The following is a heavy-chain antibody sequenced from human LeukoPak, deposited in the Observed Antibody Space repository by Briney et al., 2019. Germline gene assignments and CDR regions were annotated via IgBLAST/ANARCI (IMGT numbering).Heavy chain of an antibody. CDR3: AGGGSTEYFDY. CDR2: IYYSGST. J-gene: IGHJ4*02. Sequence: SETLSLTCTVSGGSISSYYWSWIRQPPGKGLEWIGYIYYSGSTNYNPSLKSRVTMSVDTSKNQFSLKLSSVTAADTAVYYCAGGGSTEYFDYWGQGTLVTVSS. V-gene: IGHV4-59*12. CDR1: GGSISSYY. D-gene: IGHD1-26*01.